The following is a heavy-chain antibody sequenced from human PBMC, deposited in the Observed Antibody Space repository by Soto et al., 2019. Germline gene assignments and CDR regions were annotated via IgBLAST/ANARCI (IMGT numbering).Heavy chain of an antibody. CDR3: AVYIAGAGGDGY. D-gene: IGHD6-19*01. CDR2: QSGST. V-gene: IGHV4-61*01. Sequence: QVQLQESGPGLVKPSETLSLTYTVSGGSVTSGSYHWTWIRQPPGKGLEWIGQSGSTNYNPSLRSRITISVDTSKNQFSLNLSSLTAADTAVYYCAVYIAGAGGDGYWGRGTLVTVSS. J-gene: IGHJ4*02. CDR1: GGSVTSGSYH.